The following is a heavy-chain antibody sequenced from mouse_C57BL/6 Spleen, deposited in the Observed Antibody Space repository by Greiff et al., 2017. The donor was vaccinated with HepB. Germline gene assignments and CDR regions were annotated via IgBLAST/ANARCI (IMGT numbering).Heavy chain of an antibody. CDR2: IWSGGST. D-gene: IGHD2-3*01. CDR1: GFSLTSYG. V-gene: IGHV2-2*01. Sequence: VKLVESGPGLVQPSQSLSITCTVSGFSLTSYGVHWVRQSPGKGLEWLGVIWSGGSTDYNAAFISRLSISKDNSKSQVFFKMNSLQADDTAIYYCARDDDGYPYYAMDYWGQGTSVTVSS. J-gene: IGHJ4*01. CDR3: ARDDDGYPYYAMDY.